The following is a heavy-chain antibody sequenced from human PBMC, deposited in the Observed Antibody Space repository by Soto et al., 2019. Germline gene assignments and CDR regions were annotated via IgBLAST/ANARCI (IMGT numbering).Heavy chain of an antibody. Sequence: ASVKVSCKVSGHSLTELSIHWVRQGPGEGLEWMGGIDHEHGEKNYAQKFQGRLTLTQDTSTDTAYMELSNLRSDDTAVYYCARSYYYDSSGYYYDIWGQGTMVTVSS. CDR2: IDHEHGEK. D-gene: IGHD3-22*01. CDR1: GHSLTELS. CDR3: ARSYYYDSSGYYYDI. J-gene: IGHJ3*02. V-gene: IGHV1-24*01.